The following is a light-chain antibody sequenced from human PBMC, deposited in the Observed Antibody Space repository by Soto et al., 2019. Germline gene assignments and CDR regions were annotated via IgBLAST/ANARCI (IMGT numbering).Light chain of an antibody. J-gene: IGKJ2*01. CDR3: KQYDHPPYT. CDR1: QDIYKY. CDR2: DAS. V-gene: IGKV1-33*01. Sequence: DIQMTQSPSSLSAAVGDRVTFTCQASQDIYKYLNWYQQKPGKAPKLLIYDASNLERGVPSRYSGRGSGTDFSLTVDSLKPAESATYACKQYDHPPYTFGKGTKLEIK.